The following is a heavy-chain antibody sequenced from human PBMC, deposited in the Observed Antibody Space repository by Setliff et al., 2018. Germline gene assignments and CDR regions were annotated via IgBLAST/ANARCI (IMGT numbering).Heavy chain of an antibody. J-gene: IGHJ5*02. CDR1: ADSISSSYDY. CDR3: ARGFTAQPAMLRGNWFDP. D-gene: IGHD3-16*01. CDR2: IYNSGST. Sequence: SETLSLTCNVSADSISSSYDYWAWIRQPPGKGLEWIGSIYNSGSTYYNPSLKSRVTISVDTSKNQFSLKLSSVTAADTAVYYCARGFTAQPAMLRGNWFDPWGRGTLVTVLL. V-gene: IGHV4-39*07.